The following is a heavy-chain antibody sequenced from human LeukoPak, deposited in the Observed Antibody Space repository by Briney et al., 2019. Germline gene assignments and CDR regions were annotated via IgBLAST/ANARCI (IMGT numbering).Heavy chain of an antibody. D-gene: IGHD2-2*01. V-gene: IGHV3-23*01. CDR1: GFTFSSYA. CDR3: VRYCSSTSCSPYGMDV. J-gene: IGHJ6*04. Sequence: GGSLRLSCAASGFTFSSYAMSWVRQAPGKGLEXXXXXSGSGGSTYYADPVKGRFTISRDNHKNTLYLQMNSLRAEDTAVYYCVRYCSSTSCSPYGMDVWGKGTTVTVSS. CDR2: XSGSGGST.